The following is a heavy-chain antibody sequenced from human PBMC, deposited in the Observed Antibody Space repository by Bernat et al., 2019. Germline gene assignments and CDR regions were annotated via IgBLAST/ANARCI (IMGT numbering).Heavy chain of an antibody. CDR1: GSTFNSYS. J-gene: IGHJ4*02. CDR3: ARVPKGSTGPFDY. CDR2: ISSSSSTI. Sequence: EVQLVESGGGLVQPGGSLRLSCAASGSTFNSYSMNGVRQAPGKGLEWVSYISSSSSTIYYADSVKGRFTISRDNAQNSLYLQMNSLRAEDTAVYYCARVPKGSTGPFDYWGQGTLVTVSS. V-gene: IGHV3-48*01. D-gene: IGHD2-8*02.